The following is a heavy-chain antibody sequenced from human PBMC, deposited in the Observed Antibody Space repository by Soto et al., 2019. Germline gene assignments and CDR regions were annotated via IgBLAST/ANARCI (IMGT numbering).Heavy chain of an antibody. CDR3: ARERPDVARLDP. CDR1: GGSISSGDYY. Sequence: SETLSLTCTVSGGSISSGDYYWSWIRQPPGKGLEWIGYIYYSGSTYYNPSLKSRVAISVDTSKNQFSLKLSSVTAADTAVYYCARERPDVARLDPWGQGTLLTVSS. V-gene: IGHV4-30-4*01. D-gene: IGHD6-6*01. CDR2: IYYSGST. J-gene: IGHJ5*02.